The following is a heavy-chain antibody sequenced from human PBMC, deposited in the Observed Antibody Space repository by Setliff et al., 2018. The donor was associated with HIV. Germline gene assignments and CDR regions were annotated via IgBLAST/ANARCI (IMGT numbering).Heavy chain of an antibody. V-gene: IGHV1-18*01. J-gene: IGHJ6*03. CDR3: ARTKGINHDFWSGYYRGTDYYYYMDV. Sequence: GASVKVSCKASGYTFTSYGISWVRQAPGQGLEWMGWISAYNGNTKYSQKLQGRVTMTTDTSTSTAYMELRSLRSDDTAVYYCARTKGINHDFWSGYYRGTDYYYYMDVWGKGTTVTVSS. CDR2: ISAYNGNT. CDR1: GYTFTSYG. D-gene: IGHD3-3*01.